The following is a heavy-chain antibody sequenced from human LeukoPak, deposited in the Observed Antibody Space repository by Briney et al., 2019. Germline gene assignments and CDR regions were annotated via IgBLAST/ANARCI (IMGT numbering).Heavy chain of an antibody. Sequence: ASVKVSCKASGGTFSSYAISWVRQAPGQGLEWMGWISAYNGNTNYAQKLQGRVTMTTDTSTSTAYMELRSLRSDDTAVYYCAVHYDFWSGPFDYWGQGTLVTVSS. CDR1: GGTFSSYA. D-gene: IGHD3-3*01. CDR2: ISAYNGNT. J-gene: IGHJ4*02. V-gene: IGHV1-18*01. CDR3: AVHYDFWSGPFDY.